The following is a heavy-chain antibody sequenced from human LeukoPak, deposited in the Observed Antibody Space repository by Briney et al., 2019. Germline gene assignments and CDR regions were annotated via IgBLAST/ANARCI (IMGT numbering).Heavy chain of an antibody. D-gene: IGHD3-22*01. CDR1: GFTFSSYA. CDR2: ISGSGGST. Sequence: GGSLRHSCAASGFTFSSYAMSWVRQAPGKGLESVSAISGSGGSTYYADSVKGRFTISRDNSKNTLYLQMNSLRAEDTAVYYCANSGIGITMIVPFDYWGQGTLVTVSS. J-gene: IGHJ4*02. CDR3: ANSGIGITMIVPFDY. V-gene: IGHV3-23*01.